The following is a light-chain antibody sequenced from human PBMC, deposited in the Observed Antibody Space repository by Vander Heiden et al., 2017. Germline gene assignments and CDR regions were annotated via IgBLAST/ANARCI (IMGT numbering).Light chain of an antibody. CDR3: QQYGSSPLT. V-gene: IGKV3-20*01. J-gene: IGKJ4*01. Sequence: EIVLKQSPGTLSLSPGERATLSCRASQSVSSSYLAWYQQKPGQAPRLLIYGASSRATGIPDRFSGSGSGTDFTLTISRLDPEDFAVYYCQQYGSSPLTFGGGTKVEIK. CDR2: GAS. CDR1: QSVSSSY.